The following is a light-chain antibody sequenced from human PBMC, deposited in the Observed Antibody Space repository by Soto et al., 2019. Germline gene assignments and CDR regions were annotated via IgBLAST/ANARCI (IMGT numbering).Light chain of an antibody. CDR2: DAS. Sequence: DIQMTQSPSSLSASVGDRVTITCQASQDITSYLNWYQHKPGKAPKLLIYDASILEAVVPSRFSGSGSGTDFTFTISRLQPDDVATYYCQHCDYLPIFGPGTTVDFK. J-gene: IGKJ3*01. CDR1: QDITSY. V-gene: IGKV1-33*01. CDR3: QHCDYLPI.